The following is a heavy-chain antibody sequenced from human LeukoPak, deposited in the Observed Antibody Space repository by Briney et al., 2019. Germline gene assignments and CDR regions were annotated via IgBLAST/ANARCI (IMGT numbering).Heavy chain of an antibody. V-gene: IGHV4-34*01. D-gene: IGHD3-10*01. Sequence: KSSETLSLTCAVYGGSFSGSYWSSIRQPPGKGLEWIGEINHSGSTNYNPSLKSRVTISVDTSKNQFSLKLSSVTAADTAVYYCATLVVRFVDYWGQGTLVAVSS. CDR3: ATLVVRFVDY. CDR2: INHSGST. J-gene: IGHJ4*02. CDR1: GGSFSGSY.